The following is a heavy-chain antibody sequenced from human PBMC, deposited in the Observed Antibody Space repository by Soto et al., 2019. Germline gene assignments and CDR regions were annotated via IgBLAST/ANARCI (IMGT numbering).Heavy chain of an antibody. CDR2: IYYSGST. CDR3: AIVADRNWNCDLHYYLAV. J-gene: IGHJ6*03. CDR1: GGSISSYY. V-gene: IGHV4-59*08. D-gene: IGHD1-7*01. Sequence: SETLSLTCTVSGGSISSYYWSWIRQPPGKGLERIGYIYYSGSTNYNPSLKSRVTISVDTSKNQFSLKLSSVTAADTAVYYCAIVADRNWNCDLHYYLAVWGKGTTVNVSS.